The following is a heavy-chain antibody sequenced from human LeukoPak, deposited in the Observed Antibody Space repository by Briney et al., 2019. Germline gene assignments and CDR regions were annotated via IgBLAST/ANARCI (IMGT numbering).Heavy chain of an antibody. D-gene: IGHD3-10*01. CDR2: IYDSGST. V-gene: IGHV4-61*01. CDR1: GASASSGSYY. J-gene: IGHJ4*02. CDR3: ASRHGNSGSSNC. Sequence: SETLSLTCSVSGASASSGSYYWSWIRQPPGKGLEWIGFIYDSGSTNHNPSLKSRFTISLDTSKNQFSLRLSSVTAADTAVYFCASRHGNSGSSNCWGQGTLVTVSS.